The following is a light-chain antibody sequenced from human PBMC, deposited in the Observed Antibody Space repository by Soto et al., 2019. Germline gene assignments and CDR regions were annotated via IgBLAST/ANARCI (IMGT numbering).Light chain of an antibody. CDR2: DAS. J-gene: IGKJ1*01. V-gene: IGKV3-15*01. CDR1: QSVSSS. Sequence: EIVMTQSPATLSVSPGERATLSCRASQSVSSSFAWYQQKPGQAPRLLIYDASTRATGIPARFSGSGSGTEFTLTISSLQSEDFAVYYCQQYKKWPRTFGHGTKVEIK. CDR3: QQYKKWPRT.